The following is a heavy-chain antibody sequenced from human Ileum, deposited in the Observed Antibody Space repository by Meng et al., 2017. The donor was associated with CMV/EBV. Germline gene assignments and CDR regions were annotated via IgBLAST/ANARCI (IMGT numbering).Heavy chain of an antibody. CDR2: IKQDGSEK. CDR1: GFTFSSHW. V-gene: IGHV3-7*01. D-gene: IGHD6-13*01. CDR3: ARPIEQPGG. Sequence: RLSCAVSGFTFSSHWMSWVRQAPGKGLEWVANIKQDGSEKFYLDSVKGRFTISRDNSKNSLYVQMNSLRAEDTAVYYCARPIEQPGGWGRGTLVTVSS. J-gene: IGHJ4*02.